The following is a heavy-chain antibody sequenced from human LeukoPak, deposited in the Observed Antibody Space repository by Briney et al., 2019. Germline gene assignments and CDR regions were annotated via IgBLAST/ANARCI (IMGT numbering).Heavy chain of an antibody. V-gene: IGHV3-48*01. CDR2: ISSSSSTI. CDR3: ARVGSIPHPDI. Sequence: PGGSLRLSCAASGFTFSSYGMNWVRQAPGKGLEWVSYISSSSSTIYYADSVKGRFTISRDNAKNSLYLQMNSLRAEDTAVYYCARVGSIPHPDIWGQGTMVTVSS. J-gene: IGHJ3*02. CDR1: GFTFSSYG.